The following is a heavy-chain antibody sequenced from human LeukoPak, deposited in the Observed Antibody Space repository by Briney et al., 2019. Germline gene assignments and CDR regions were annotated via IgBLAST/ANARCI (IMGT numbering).Heavy chain of an antibody. CDR1: GGTFSRYS. CDR2: FMPFIGRA. J-gene: IGHJ4*02. V-gene: IGHV1-69*08. Sequence: PVKVSCKASGGTFSRYSITWVRQAPGQGLEWMGRFMPFIGRANFAQKFQGRVTITADESTSTVYIELSNLRSEDTAVYYCARDSSPTTGPYYFDYWGQGSLVTVSS. CDR3: ARDSSPTTGPYYFDY. D-gene: IGHD3-10*01.